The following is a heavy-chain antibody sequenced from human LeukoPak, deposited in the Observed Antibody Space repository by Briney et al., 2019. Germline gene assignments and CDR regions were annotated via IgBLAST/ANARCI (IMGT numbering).Heavy chain of an antibody. Sequence: GGSLRLSCATSGFTFNNYNMNWVRQAPGRALEWVSVIYSDGNTYYADSVKGRFTISRDNSKNTLYLQMNSLRAEDTAVYYCAKEKDYVYRYWGQGTLVTVSS. V-gene: IGHV3-66*02. J-gene: IGHJ4*02. CDR1: GFTFNNYN. CDR3: AKEKDYVYRY. D-gene: IGHD4-17*01. CDR2: IYSDGNT.